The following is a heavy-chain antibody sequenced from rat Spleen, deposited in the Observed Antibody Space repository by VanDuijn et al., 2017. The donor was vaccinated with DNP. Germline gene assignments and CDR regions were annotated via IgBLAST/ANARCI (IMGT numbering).Heavy chain of an antibody. CDR1: GFTFSDYY. D-gene: IGHD1-1*01. Sequence: EVQLVESGGGLVQPGRSLKLSCAASGFTFSDYYMAWVRQAPTKGLEWVASISYDGGSTYYRDSVKGRFTISRDNAKTTLYLQMNSLRSEATATYYCARGVYYYSATYWYFDFWGPGTMVTVSS. V-gene: IGHV5-22*01. CDR2: ISYDGGST. J-gene: IGHJ1*01. CDR3: ARGVYYYSATYWYFDF.